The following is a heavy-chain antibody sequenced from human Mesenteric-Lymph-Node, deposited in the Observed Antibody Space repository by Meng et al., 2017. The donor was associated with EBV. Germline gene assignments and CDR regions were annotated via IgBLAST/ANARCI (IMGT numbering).Heavy chain of an antibody. Sequence: ITLKESPPTLVNTTPTLALPCTFSGFSLSTRGVLVGWNRQHPGQALEWIALVYWDDDQRYSPSLKSRLSITKNTSTNPVVLTMADMDPVDTGTYYCAGWSARLEYWGPGTLVTVSS. D-gene: IGHD3-3*01. V-gene: IGHV2-5*02. J-gene: IGHJ4*02. CDR3: AGWSARLEY. CDR1: GFSLSTRGVL. CDR2: VYWDDDQ.